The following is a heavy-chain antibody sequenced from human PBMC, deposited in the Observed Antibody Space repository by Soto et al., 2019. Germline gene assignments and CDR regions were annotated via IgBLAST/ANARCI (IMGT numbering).Heavy chain of an antibody. CDR2: ISYDGSNK. V-gene: IGHV3-30*18. J-gene: IGHJ6*02. CDR1: GFTFSSYG. D-gene: IGHD3-10*01. Sequence: QVQLVESGGGVVQPGRSLRLSCAASGFTFSSYGMHWVRQAPGKGLEWVAVISYDGSNKYYADSVKGRFTISRDNSKNTLYLQMNSPRAEDTAVYYCAKATYYGSGSYYKASVYYYYGMDVWGQGTTVTVSS. CDR3: AKATYYGSGSYYKASVYYYYGMDV.